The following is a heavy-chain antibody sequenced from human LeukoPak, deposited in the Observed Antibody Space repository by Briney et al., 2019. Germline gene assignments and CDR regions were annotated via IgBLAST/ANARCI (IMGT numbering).Heavy chain of an antibody. D-gene: IGHD4-17*01. CDR1: GGSISGYY. CDR2: IYHSGST. V-gene: IGHV4-59*08. CDR3: ARRLARRGYGDYCDY. Sequence: PSETLSLTCTVSGGSISGYYWSWIRQPPGKGLEGIGYIYHSGSTNYNPSLKSRVTISVDTSKNQFSLKLSSVTAADTAVYYCARRLARRGYGDYCDYWGQGTLVTVSS. J-gene: IGHJ4*02.